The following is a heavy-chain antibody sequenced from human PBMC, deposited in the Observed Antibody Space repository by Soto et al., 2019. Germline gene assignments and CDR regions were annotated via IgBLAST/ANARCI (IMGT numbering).Heavy chain of an antibody. CDR3: ARASGADKEDY. J-gene: IGHJ4*02. CDR1: GFIFSSYW. Sequence: EVQLVESGGGLVQPGGSLRLSCSASGFIFSSYWMSWLRQAPGKGLEWVASMNEYGSERYYVDSVEGRFTISRDNAKNSFYLQMKWLRAEGTAVDYWARASGADKEDYWGQGTLVTVSS. D-gene: IGHD6-25*01. CDR2: MNEYGSER. V-gene: IGHV3-7*04.